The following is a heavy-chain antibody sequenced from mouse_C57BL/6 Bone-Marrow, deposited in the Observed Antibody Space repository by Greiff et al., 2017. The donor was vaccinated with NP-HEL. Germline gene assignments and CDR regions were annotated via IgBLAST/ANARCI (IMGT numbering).Heavy chain of an antibody. CDR1: GYTFTSYW. CDR3: ARDGYDGPYFDY. Sequence: QVQLQQPGAELVKPGASVKLSCKASGYTFTSYWMHWVKQRPGQGLEWIGMIHPNSGSTNYNEKFKSKATLTVDKSSSTAYMQLSSLTSEDSAVYYCARDGYDGPYFDYWGQGTILTVSS. J-gene: IGHJ2*01. D-gene: IGHD2-2*01. V-gene: IGHV1-64*01. CDR2: IHPNSGST.